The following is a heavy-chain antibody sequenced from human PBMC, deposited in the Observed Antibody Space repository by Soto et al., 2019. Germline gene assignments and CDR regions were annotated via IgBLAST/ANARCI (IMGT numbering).Heavy chain of an antibody. Sequence: GSLLIACTASGCTFSSYAMSWVRQAPGKGLEWVSAISDSGDKTYYADSVKGRFTVSRDNSKNTLYLQMNSLRAEDTAVYFCAKDPNDYDSSAYYVDYWGRGTLVTVYS. D-gene: IGHD3-22*01. CDR2: ISDSGDKT. J-gene: IGHJ4*02. CDR1: GCTFSSYA. CDR3: AKDPNDYDSSAYYVDY. V-gene: IGHV3-23*01.